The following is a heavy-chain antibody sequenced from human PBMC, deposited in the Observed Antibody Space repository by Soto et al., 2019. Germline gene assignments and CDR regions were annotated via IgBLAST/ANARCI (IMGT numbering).Heavy chain of an antibody. V-gene: IGHV3-23*01. CDR1: GFTFSSYA. D-gene: IGHD6-13*01. CDR2: ISGSGGST. Sequence: GGSLRLSCAASGFTFSSYAMSWVRQAPGKGLEWVSAISGSGGSTYYADSVKGRFTISRDNSKNTLYLQMNSLRAEDTAVYYCAKVYEKSGIAAAGIDYWGQGTLVTVSS. CDR3: AKVYEKSGIAAAGIDY. J-gene: IGHJ4*02.